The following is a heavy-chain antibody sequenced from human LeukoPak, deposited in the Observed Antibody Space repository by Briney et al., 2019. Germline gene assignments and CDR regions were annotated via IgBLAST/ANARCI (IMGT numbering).Heavy chain of an antibody. CDR1: GFTFSSYW. CDR3: ARANYYDSSGYYLYYFDY. CDR2: INSDGSST. Sequence: PGGSPRLSCAASGFTFSSYWMHWVRQAPGKGLVWVSRINSDGSSTSYADSVKGRFTISRDNAKNTLYLQMNSLRAEDTAVYYCARANYYDSSGYYLYYFDYWGQGTLVTVSS. D-gene: IGHD3-22*01. V-gene: IGHV3-74*01. J-gene: IGHJ4*02.